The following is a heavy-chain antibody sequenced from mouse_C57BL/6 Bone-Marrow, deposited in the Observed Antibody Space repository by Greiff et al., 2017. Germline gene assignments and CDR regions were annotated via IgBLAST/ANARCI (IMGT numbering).Heavy chain of an antibody. CDR3: ARHPIYYARDARDY. Sequence: EVKLVESGGGLVQPGGSLKLSCAASGYTFSDYYMYWVRQTPEKRLEWVAYISNGGGSTYYPDTVKGRFTISRDNAKNTPYLQMSRLKSEDTAMYYGARHPIYYARDARDYWGQGTSVTVSS. CDR1: GYTFSDYY. D-gene: IGHD2-1*01. J-gene: IGHJ4*01. V-gene: IGHV5-12*01. CDR2: ISNGGGST.